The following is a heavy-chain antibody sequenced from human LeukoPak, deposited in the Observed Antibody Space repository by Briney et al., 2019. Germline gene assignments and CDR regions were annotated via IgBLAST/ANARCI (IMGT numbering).Heavy chain of an antibody. CDR1: GFTFSSYA. Sequence: GGSLRLSCAASGFTFSSYAMHWVRHPIGKGLERVSALGIAGDTFYPGSVKGRFTISRENAKNSLYLQMNSLRAEDTAMYYCARQKQSHGNFDYWGQGTLVTVSS. CDR3: ARQKQSHGNFDY. D-gene: IGHD1-26*01. J-gene: IGHJ4*02. V-gene: IGHV3-13*01. CDR2: LGIAGDT.